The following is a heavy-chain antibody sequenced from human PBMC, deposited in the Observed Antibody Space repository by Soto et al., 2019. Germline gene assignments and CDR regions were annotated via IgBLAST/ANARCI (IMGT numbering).Heavy chain of an antibody. CDR1: GYSFTSYG. CDR2: ISPYNGHT. V-gene: IGHV1-18*01. CDR3: AKDLTIVPATHPRSDNYGMDY. Sequence: QVQLVQSAGEVKKPGASVKVSCKASGYSFTSYGISWVRRAPGQGLEWMGWISPYNGHTQFVERCQCRVTMTTDTSTKTAYMELRNLRSDDSAHYYCAKDLTIVPATHPRSDNYGMDYWGQGTMVIVSS. D-gene: IGHD2-15*01. J-gene: IGHJ6*02.